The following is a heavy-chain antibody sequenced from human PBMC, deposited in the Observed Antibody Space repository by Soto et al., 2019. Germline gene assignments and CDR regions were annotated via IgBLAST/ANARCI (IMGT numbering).Heavy chain of an antibody. J-gene: IGHJ4*02. CDR3: ARGVRGSDGFDW. D-gene: IGHD6-6*01. Sequence: EVQLVESGGGLLQPGGSLRLSCAASGFTFTDYWMHWVRQVPGKGLVWVSRINGDGSSTNYADSVKGRFTISRDNAKNTVHLQMNSLRAEDTALFYCARGVRGSDGFDWWGQGTLVNVSS. V-gene: IGHV3-74*01. CDR1: GFTFTDYW. CDR2: INGDGSST.